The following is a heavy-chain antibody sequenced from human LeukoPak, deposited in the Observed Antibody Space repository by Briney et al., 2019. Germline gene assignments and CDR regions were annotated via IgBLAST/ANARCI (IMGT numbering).Heavy chain of an antibody. CDR3: ARDYCSGPKCYFIDY. V-gene: IGHV3-48*04. Sequence: GRSLRLSCAASGFTFSNYSMNCVRQAPGKGLEWVSYITSSSTVYYAGSVKGRFTISRDNATNSLFLQMNSLRAEDTAVYYCARDYCSGPKCYFIDYWGQGALVTVSS. CDR2: ITSSSTV. D-gene: IGHD2-15*01. J-gene: IGHJ4*02. CDR1: GFTFSNYS.